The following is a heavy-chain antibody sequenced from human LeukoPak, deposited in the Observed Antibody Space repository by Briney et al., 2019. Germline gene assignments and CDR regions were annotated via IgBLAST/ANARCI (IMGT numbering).Heavy chain of an antibody. V-gene: IGHV4-59*08. Sequence: PSETLSLTCTVSGGSFSSYYWGWIRQSPGKGLEWIGYASYSGSTNYNPSLKSRVTISVDTSNNQFSLQLRLRSVTAADTAVYYCARRHYLGDYGVFDSWGQGTLVTVSS. CDR1: GGSFSSYY. D-gene: IGHD4-17*01. CDR3: ARRHYLGDYGVFDS. CDR2: ASYSGST. J-gene: IGHJ4*02.